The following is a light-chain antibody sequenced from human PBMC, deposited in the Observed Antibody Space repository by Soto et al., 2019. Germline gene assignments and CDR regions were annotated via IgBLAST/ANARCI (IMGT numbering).Light chain of an antibody. CDR3: QQSYSTPRT. V-gene: IGKV1-39*01. CDR1: QSISSY. J-gene: IGKJ4*01. CDR2: AAF. Sequence: DIQMTQSPSSLSASVGDRVTITCRASQSISSYLNWYQQKPGKATKLLIYAAFSLQSGVPSRFSGSGSGTDFTLTISSLQPEDFTTYYCQQSYSTPRTFGGGTTVEIK.